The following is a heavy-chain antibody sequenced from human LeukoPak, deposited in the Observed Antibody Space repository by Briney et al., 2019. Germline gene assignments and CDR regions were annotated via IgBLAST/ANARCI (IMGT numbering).Heavy chain of an antibody. CDR2: IWHDGSHK. Sequence: PGGSLRLSCAASGFTFSIYGMHWVRQAPGKGLEWVTVIWHDGSHKDYADSVKGRFTISRDNSKNTLYLQMNDLRAEDTAMYYCVRGWGSNVYASAFDVWGQGTMVTVSS. J-gene: IGHJ3*01. CDR3: VRGWGSNVYASAFDV. CDR1: GFTFSIYG. D-gene: IGHD2-8*01. V-gene: IGHV3-33*01.